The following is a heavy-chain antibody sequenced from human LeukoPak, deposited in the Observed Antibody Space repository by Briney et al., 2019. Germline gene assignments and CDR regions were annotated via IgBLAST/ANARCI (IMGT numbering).Heavy chain of an antibody. D-gene: IGHD6-19*01. CDR3: AKDPSGSDWYGNGMDV. CDR1: GFTFSTYW. V-gene: IGHV3-7*03. Sequence: GGSLRLSCAASGFTFSTYWMHWVRQAPGKGLEWVANIKQDGSEKYYVDSVKGRFTISRDNAKNSLYLQMNSLRAEDTALYYCAKDPSGSDWYGNGMDVWGQGTTVTVSS. CDR2: IKQDGSEK. J-gene: IGHJ6*02.